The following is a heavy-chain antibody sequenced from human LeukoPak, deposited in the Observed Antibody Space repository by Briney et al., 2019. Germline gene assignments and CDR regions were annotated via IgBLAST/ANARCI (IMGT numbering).Heavy chain of an antibody. V-gene: IGHV3-11*04. D-gene: IGHD1-26*01. J-gene: IGHJ6*02. CDR2: ISSSGSTI. Sequence: GGSLRLSCAASGFTFSDYYMSWIRQAPGKGLEWVSYISSSGSTIYYADSVKGRFTISRDNAKNSLYLQMNSLRAEDTAVYYCAREYWGLIVGATSNYYGMDVWGQGTTVTVSS. CDR3: AREYWGLIVGATSNYYGMDV. CDR1: GFTFSDYY.